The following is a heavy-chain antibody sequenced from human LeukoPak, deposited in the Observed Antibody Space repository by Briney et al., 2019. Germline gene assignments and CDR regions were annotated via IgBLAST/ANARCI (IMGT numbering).Heavy chain of an antibody. CDR3: AKDLTDSGSYTSY. V-gene: IGHV3-7*05. D-gene: IGHD1-26*01. CDR1: GFPFNTYW. Sequence: GGSLRLSCAPSGFPFNTYWMTWVRQVPGKGLEWVANINQDGSETYYVDSVKGRFTISRDNAKNSLYLQMNSLRAEDTAMYYCAKDLTDSGSYTSYWGQGTLVTVSS. CDR2: INQDGSET. J-gene: IGHJ4*02.